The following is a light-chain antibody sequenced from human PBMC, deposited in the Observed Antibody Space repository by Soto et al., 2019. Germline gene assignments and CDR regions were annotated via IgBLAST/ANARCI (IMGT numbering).Light chain of an antibody. J-gene: IGLJ1*01. CDR2: GNI. Sequence: QSVLTQPPSVSGAPGQTVTISCTGSSSNLGADFDVHWYQLLPGTAPKLLIYGNINRPSGVPDRFSGSKSATSASLAITGLQAEDEADYYCQSYDSSLTAYVFGPGTKLTVL. V-gene: IGLV1-40*01. CDR3: QSYDSSLTAYV. CDR1: SSNLGADFD.